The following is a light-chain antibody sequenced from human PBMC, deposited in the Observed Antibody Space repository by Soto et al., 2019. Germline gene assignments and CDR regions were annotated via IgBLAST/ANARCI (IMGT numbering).Light chain of an antibody. J-gene: IGKJ1*01. CDR2: AAS. CDR1: QAISNS. CDR3: QKYNSDWT. Sequence: DIQMTQSPSSLSASVGDSVTITCRASQAISNSLAWYQHKPGRVPKLLIYAASTLQAGVPFRFSGSGSGTDFTLTISSLQPEDVATYYCQKYNSDWTFGQGTKVEIK. V-gene: IGKV1-27*01.